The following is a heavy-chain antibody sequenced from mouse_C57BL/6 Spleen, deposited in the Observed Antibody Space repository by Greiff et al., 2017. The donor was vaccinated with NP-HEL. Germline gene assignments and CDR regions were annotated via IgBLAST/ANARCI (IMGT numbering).Heavy chain of an antibody. J-gene: IGHJ4*01. Sequence: VQLQQSGPELVKPGASVKISCKASGYAFSSSWMNWVKQRPGKGLEWIGRIYPGDGDTNYNGKFKGKATLTADKSSSTAYMQLSSLTSEDSAVYFCAGGGMDYWGQGTSVTVSS. CDR1: GYAFSSSW. V-gene: IGHV1-82*01. CDR3: AGGGMDY. CDR2: IYPGDGDT.